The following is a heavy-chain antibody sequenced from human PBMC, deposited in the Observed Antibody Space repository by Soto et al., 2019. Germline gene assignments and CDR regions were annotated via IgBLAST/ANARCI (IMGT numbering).Heavy chain of an antibody. D-gene: IGHD6-6*01. CDR2: IYYSGGT. CDR3: ARDRGRSSRVSRSKENWFGP. V-gene: IGHV4-31*03. Sequence: SETLSLTCTVSGGSISSGGYYWSWIRQHPGKGLEWIGYIYYSGGTYYNPSLKSRVTISVDTSKNQFSLKLSSVTAADPAVYYCARDRGRSSRVSRSKENWFGPLGQGTLVT. J-gene: IGHJ5*02. CDR1: GGSISSGGYY.